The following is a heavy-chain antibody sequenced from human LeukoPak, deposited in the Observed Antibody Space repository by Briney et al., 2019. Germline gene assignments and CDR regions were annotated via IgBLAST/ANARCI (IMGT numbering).Heavy chain of an antibody. Sequence: SEALSLTCTVSGGSVSSGSYYWSWIRQPPGKGLEWIGYIYYSGSTNYNPSLKSRVTISVDTSKNQFSLKLSSVTAADTAVYYCAAEVGDYVDYWGQGTLVTVSS. CDR2: IYYSGST. D-gene: IGHD1-26*01. J-gene: IGHJ4*02. CDR1: GGSVSSGSYY. V-gene: IGHV4-61*01. CDR3: AAEVGDYVDY.